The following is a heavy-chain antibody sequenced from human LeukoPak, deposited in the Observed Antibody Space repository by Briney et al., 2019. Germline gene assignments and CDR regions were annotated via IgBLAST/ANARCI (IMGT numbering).Heavy chain of an antibody. J-gene: IGHJ4*02. CDR2: ISSSSSYI. D-gene: IGHD3-10*01. Sequence: GGSLRLSXAASGFTFSSYSMNWVRQAPGKGLEWVSSISSSSSYIYYADSVKGRFTISRDNAKNSLYLQMNSLRAEDTAVYYCARDYGSGSYYNGGFDYWGQGTLVTVSS. CDR3: ARDYGSGSYYNGGFDY. V-gene: IGHV3-21*01. CDR1: GFTFSSYS.